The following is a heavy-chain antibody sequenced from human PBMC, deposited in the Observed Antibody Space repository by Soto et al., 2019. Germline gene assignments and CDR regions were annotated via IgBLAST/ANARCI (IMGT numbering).Heavy chain of an antibody. D-gene: IGHD2-8*01. Sequence: QSGGSLRLSCAASGYTFSSYWMHWVRQAPGKGLVWVSRVNGDGSSTSYADPVKGRFTISRDNAKNTVHLQMDSLRAEDTAVYYCARVMANLPWYFDYWGQGTLVTVS. CDR3: ARVMANLPWYFDY. CDR2: VNGDGSST. J-gene: IGHJ4*02. V-gene: IGHV3-74*01. CDR1: GYTFSSYW.